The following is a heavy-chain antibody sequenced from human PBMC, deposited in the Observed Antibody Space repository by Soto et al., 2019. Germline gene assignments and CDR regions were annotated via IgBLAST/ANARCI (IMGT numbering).Heavy chain of an antibody. CDR3: TTTGFYYDFWSGYQRFDY. CDR1: GFTFSNAW. V-gene: IGHV3-15*01. J-gene: IGHJ4*02. D-gene: IGHD3-3*01. CDR2: IKSKTDGGTT. Sequence: PGGSLRLSCAASGFTFSNAWMSWVRQAPGKGLEWVGRIKSKTDGGTTDYAAPVKGRFTISRDDSKNTLYLQMNSLKTEDTAVYYCTTTGFYYDFWSGYQRFDYWGQGTLVTVSS.